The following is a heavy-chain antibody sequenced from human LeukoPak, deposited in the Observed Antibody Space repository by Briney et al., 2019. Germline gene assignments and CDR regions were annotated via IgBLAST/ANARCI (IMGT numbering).Heavy chain of an antibody. D-gene: IGHD4-17*01. Sequence: PSETLSLTCTVSGGSISSYYWSWIRQPAGKGLEWIGRIYTSGSTNYNPSLKSRVTISVDTSKKRFSLKMTSVTAADTAVYYCARDPTTVTKGFDIWGQGTMVTVSS. J-gene: IGHJ3*02. V-gene: IGHV4-4*07. CDR3: ARDPTTVTKGFDI. CDR1: GGSISSYY. CDR2: IYTSGST.